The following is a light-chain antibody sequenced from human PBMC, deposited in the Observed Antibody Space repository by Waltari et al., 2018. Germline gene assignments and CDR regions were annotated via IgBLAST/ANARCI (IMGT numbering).Light chain of an antibody. CDR1: QSVFYNSNNKHY. J-gene: IGKJ2*01. CDR3: QQYYSAPYT. CDR2: WAS. Sequence: DIVMTQSPDSFAVSLGERATITCKSSQSVFYNSNNKHYLAWYQQKVGQPPKLLIYWASSRESGVPDRFSGTVSGTDFTLTISSLQAEDVAVYYCQQYYSAPYTFGQGTKLEIK. V-gene: IGKV4-1*01.